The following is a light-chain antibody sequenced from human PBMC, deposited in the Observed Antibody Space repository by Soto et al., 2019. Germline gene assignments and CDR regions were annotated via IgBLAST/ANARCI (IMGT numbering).Light chain of an antibody. V-gene: IGKV1-5*03. CDR2: EAS. Sequence: DIQMTQSPSTLSASVGDRVTITCRASQSVTSRLAWYQQKPGKAPKLLIHEASSLESGVPSRFSGSGSGTEFTLTISSLQPDDFATYYCQQYKSYSPYTCGQGTNLEIK. CDR3: QQYKSYSPYT. CDR1: QSVTSR. J-gene: IGKJ2*01.